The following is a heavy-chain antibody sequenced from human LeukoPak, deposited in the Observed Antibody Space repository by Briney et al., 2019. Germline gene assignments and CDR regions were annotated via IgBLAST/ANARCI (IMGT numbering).Heavy chain of an antibody. CDR2: ISAYNGNT. CDR1: GYTFTSYG. D-gene: IGHD2-2*01. J-gene: IGHJ4*02. Sequence: ASVKVSCKASGYTFTSYGISWVRQAPGQGLEWMGWISAYNGNTNYAQKLQGRVTMTTDTSTSTAYMELRSLRSDDTAVYYCGIVLVGCSSTSCQIYYFDYWGQGTLVTVSS. CDR3: GIVLVGCSSTSCQIYYFDY. V-gene: IGHV1-18*01.